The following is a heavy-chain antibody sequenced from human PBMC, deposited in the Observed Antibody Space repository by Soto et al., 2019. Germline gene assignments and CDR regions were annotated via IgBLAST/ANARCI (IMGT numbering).Heavy chain of an antibody. D-gene: IGHD2-21*02. V-gene: IGHV1-2*02. J-gene: IGHJ4*02. CDR1: GHTFTGHH. CDR3: ALEPTATAGFDY. Sequence: ASVKGSCKASGHTFTGHHMHWVRQAPGQGLEWMGLIDLDIGDTKYAQKFQGRVPSTSDTSITTAYMELRGLRSDDTAVYYCALEPTATAGFDYRGQGTLVTVSS. CDR2: IDLDIGDT.